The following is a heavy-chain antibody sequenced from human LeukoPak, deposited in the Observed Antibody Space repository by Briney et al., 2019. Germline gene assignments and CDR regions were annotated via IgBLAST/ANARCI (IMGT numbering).Heavy chain of an antibody. Sequence: GRSLRLSCAASGFTFSSYVMHWVRQAPGKGLECVAVISNDGSDKYYADSVKGRFTISRDNSKNTLYLQMNSLRAEDTALYYCARDGGYSRGWTYGAGDYWGQGTLVTVPS. V-gene: IGHV3-30*04. D-gene: IGHD6-19*01. CDR3: ARDGGYSRGWTYGAGDY. CDR1: GFTFSSYV. CDR2: ISNDGSDK. J-gene: IGHJ4*02.